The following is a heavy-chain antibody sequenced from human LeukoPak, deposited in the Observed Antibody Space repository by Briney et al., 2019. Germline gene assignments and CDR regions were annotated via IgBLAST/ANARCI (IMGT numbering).Heavy chain of an antibody. CDR3: ARDWPNEPGIAAAGTGDAFDI. V-gene: IGHV3-11*01. CDR1: GFTFSDYY. CDR2: ISSSGSTI. D-gene: IGHD6-13*01. Sequence: PGGSLRLSCAASGFTFSDYYMSWIRQAPGKGLEWVSYISSSGSTIYYADSVKGRFTISRDNAKNSLYLQMNSLRAEDTAVYYCARDWPNEPGIAAAGTGDAFDIWGQGTMVTVSS. J-gene: IGHJ3*02.